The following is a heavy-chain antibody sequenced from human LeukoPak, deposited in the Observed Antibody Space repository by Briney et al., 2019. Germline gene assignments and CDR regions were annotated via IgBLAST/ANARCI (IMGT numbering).Heavy chain of an antibody. J-gene: IGHJ5*02. Sequence: GGSLRLSCAASGFIFSNYWMSWVRQAPGKGLEWVSNIKQDESEKYYVDSVKGRFTISRDNAKNSLYLQMNSLRAEDTAVYYCARTHCRGTSCPRNNWFDPWGQGTLVTVSS. CDR1: GFIFSNYW. V-gene: IGHV3-7*01. CDR2: IKQDESEK. CDR3: ARTHCRGTSCPRNNWFDP. D-gene: IGHD2-2*01.